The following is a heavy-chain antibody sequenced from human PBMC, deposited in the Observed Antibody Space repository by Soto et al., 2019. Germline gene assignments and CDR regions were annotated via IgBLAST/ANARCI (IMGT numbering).Heavy chain of an antibody. CDR1: GFTFSSYW. J-gene: IGHJ4*02. CDR2: IKQDGSEK. CDR3: ARDKAEYYFDY. V-gene: IGHV3-7*01. Sequence: VQLVESGGGVVQPGRSLRLSCAASGFTFSSYWMSWVRQAPGKGLEWVANIKQDGSEKYYVDSVKGRFTISRDNAKNSLYLQMNSLRAEDTAVYYCARDKAEYYFDYWGQGTLVTVSS.